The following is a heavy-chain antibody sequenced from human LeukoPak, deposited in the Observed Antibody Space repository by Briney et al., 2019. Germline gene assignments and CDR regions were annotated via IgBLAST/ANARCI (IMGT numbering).Heavy chain of an antibody. CDR2: INPNSGGT. J-gene: IGHJ4*02. CDR1: GGTFSSYA. D-gene: IGHD2-21*01. V-gene: IGHV1-2*06. CDR3: ARDRGEELDY. Sequence: GSVKVSCKASGGTFSSYAISWVRQAPGQGLEWMGRINPNSGGTNYAQKFQGRVTMTRDTSISTAYMELSGLRSDDTAVYYCARDRGEELDYWGQGTLVTVSS.